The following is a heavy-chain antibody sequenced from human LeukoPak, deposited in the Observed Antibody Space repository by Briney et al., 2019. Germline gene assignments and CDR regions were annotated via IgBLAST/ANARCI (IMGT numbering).Heavy chain of an antibody. CDR1: VYTFTSYG. J-gene: IGHJ3*02. CDR3: ARGLDYGGNSDALDI. V-gene: IGHV1-18*01. D-gene: IGHD4-23*01. Sequence: ASVKVSCKASVYTFTSYGISWVRQAPGQGLEGVGWISAYNGNTNYAQKLQGRVTMTTDTSTSTAYMELRSLRSDDTAVYYCARGLDYGGNSDALDIWGQGTMVTVSS. CDR2: ISAYNGNT.